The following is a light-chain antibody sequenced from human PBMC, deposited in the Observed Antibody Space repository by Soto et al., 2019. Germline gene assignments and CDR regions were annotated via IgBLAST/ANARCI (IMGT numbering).Light chain of an antibody. CDR2: TAS. CDR1: QSMTNY. CDR3: QQHYSTPWT. J-gene: IGKJ1*01. Sequence: DIQMTQSPSSLSASVGDRVTITCRSSQSMTNYLNWYQQKPGKAPKVLIYTASSLQSGVPSRFSGSGSATDFTLTISNLQPEDFATYYCQQHYSTPWTFGQGTKVEIK. V-gene: IGKV1-39*01.